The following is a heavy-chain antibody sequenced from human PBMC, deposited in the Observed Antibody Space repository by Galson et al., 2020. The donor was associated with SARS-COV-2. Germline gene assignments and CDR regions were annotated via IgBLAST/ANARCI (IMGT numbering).Heavy chain of an antibody. CDR2: IWYDGRNK. D-gene: IGHD1-1*01. Sequence: GESLKISCPASGFTFRNYGMHWVRQAPGKGLEWVAVIWYDGRNKHYADSVKGRFPITRDNSKNTLYLQMNSLRAEDTAVYYCARDRDMYNCNDAPDSWRQGTPVTLSS. J-gene: IGHJ4*02. CDR1: GFTFRNYG. V-gene: IGHV3-33*01. CDR3: ARDRDMYNCNDAPDS.